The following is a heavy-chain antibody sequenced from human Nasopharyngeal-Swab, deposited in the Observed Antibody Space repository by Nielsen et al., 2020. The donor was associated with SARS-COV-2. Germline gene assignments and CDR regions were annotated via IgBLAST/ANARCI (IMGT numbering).Heavy chain of an antibody. CDR2: IYYSGST. CDR1: GYSSSSSYY. V-gene: IGHV4-61*01. D-gene: IGHD4-23*01. Sequence: SETLSLTCAVSGYSSSSSYYWSWIRQPPGKGLEWIGYIYYSGSTNYNPSLKSRVTISVDTSKNQFSLKLSSVTAADTAVYYCARGSVHDYGGSDFDYWGQGTRVTVSS. CDR3: ARGSVHDYGGSDFDY. J-gene: IGHJ4*02.